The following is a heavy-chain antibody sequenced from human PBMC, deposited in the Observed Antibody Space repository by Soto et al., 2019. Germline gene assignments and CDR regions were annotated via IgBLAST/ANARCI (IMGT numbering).Heavy chain of an antibody. V-gene: IGHV2-5*02. CDR1: GFSLSTSGVG. J-gene: IGHJ4*02. D-gene: IGHD3-16*02. CDR2: IYWDDDK. CDR3: AHSPSIIGGVIVLPADYFDY. Sequence: SGPTLVNPTQTLTLTCTFSGFSLSTSGVGVGWIRQPPGKALEWLALIYWDDDKRYSPSLKSRLTITKDTSKNQVVLTMTNMDPVDTATYYCAHSPSIIGGVIVLPADYFDYWGQGTLVTVSS.